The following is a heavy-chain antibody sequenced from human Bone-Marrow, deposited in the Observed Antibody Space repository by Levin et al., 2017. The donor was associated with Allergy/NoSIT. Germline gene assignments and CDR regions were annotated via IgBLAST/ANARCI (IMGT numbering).Heavy chain of an antibody. CDR2: IYHSGST. J-gene: IGHJ5*02. Sequence: LSQTLSLTCGVSDGSISSSNWWTWVRQPPGKGLEWIGEIYHSGSTNYNPSLKSRVTISVEKSKNQFSLKLSSVTAADTAVYYCARRNVLAPGEDWFDPWGQGTLVTVSS. D-gene: IGHD7-27*01. CDR1: DGSISSSNW. V-gene: IGHV4-4*02. CDR3: ARRNVLAPGEDWFDP.